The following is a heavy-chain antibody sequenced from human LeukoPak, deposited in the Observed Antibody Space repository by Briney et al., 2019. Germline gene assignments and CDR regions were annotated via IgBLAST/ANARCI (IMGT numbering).Heavy chain of an antibody. D-gene: IGHD3-22*01. CDR3: AKDLGSSGYYYIDY. J-gene: IGHJ4*02. CDR1: GFTFSSYA. CDR2: ISGSGGST. V-gene: IGHV3-23*01. Sequence: TGGSLRLSCAASGFTFSSYAMSWVRQAPGKGLEWVSAISGSGGSTYYADSVKGRFTISRDNSKNTLYLQMNSLRAEDTAVYYCAKDLGSSGYYYIDYWGQGTLVTVSS.